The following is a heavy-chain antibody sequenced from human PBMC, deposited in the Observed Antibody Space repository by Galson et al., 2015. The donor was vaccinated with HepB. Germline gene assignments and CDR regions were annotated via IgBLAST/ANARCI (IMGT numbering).Heavy chain of an antibody. CDR1: GGSISSYN. CDR2: IYYSGSA. J-gene: IGHJ6*02. Sequence: ETLSLTCTVSGGSISSYNWSWIRQPPGKGLEWIGYIYYSGSANYNPSLKSRVTISVDTSKNQLSLKLSSVTAADTAVYYCARKTYLYDSSGYRYYGMDVWGQGTTVTVSS. D-gene: IGHD3-22*01. CDR3: ARKTYLYDSSGYRYYGMDV. V-gene: IGHV4-59*01.